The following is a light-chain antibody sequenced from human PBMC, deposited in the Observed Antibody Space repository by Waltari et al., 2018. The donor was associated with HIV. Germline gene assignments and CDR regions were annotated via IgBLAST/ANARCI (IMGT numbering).Light chain of an antibody. CDR3: LQSYSFPYT. CDR1: QDIGSD. Sequence: AIQMTQSPTSLPASVGDRVTISCRAGQDIGSDLNWYQQKPGKAPELLIYTASILQSGVPSRFSGSGSGTDFTLTINSLQPEDFATYYCLQSYSFPYTFGQGTQLDIK. J-gene: IGKJ2*01. V-gene: IGKV1-6*01. CDR2: TAS.